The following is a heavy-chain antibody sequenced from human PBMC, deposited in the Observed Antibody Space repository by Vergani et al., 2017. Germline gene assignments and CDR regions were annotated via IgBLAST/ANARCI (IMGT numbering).Heavy chain of an antibody. D-gene: IGHD1-1*01. CDR3: ATKSVCTPGCHIGYFKE. CDR2: ISYDGTQK. Sequence: QVHLVESGGGVVQPGRSLRLSCVVSGFTSSYYGMHWVRQAPGKGLEWVAVISYDGTQKYYADSVKGRFTISRDNSKSTLYLQTKSLRTEETAVYYCATKSVCTPGCHIGYFKEWGQGTLVTVSS. CDR1: GFTSSYYG. J-gene: IGHJ1*01. V-gene: IGHV3-30*03.